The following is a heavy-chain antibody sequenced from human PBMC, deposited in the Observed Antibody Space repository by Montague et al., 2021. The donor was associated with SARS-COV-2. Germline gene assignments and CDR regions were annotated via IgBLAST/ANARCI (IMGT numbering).Heavy chain of an antibody. J-gene: IGHJ6*02. D-gene: IGHD2-2*03. CDR3: VKVWIGGQSWVYYGLAV. Sequence: SLRLSCAASGFTFGHYAMHWVRQIPGKDLEWVAGISGTGNDVSYAASLKGRFTISRDNAKNSLFLQMNSLGPEDTALYYCVKVWIGGQSWVYYGLAVWGQGTTVTVSS. CDR1: GFTFGHYA. V-gene: IGHV3-9*01. CDR2: ISGTGNDV.